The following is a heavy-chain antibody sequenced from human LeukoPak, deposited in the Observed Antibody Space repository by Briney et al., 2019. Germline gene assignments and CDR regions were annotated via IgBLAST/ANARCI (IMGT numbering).Heavy chain of an antibody. D-gene: IGHD4-17*01. CDR2: ISSYNGDT. V-gene: IGHV1-18*01. CDR1: GYSFIHYG. Sequence: ASVKVSCKAFGYSFIHYGINWVRQAPGQGLEWMGWISSYNGDTKYSQNFQGRVTMTRDTSITTAYMELSRLRSDDTAVYYCARRFDYGDYQFNYYYMDVWGKGTTVTVSS. CDR3: ARRFDYGDYQFNYYYMDV. J-gene: IGHJ6*03.